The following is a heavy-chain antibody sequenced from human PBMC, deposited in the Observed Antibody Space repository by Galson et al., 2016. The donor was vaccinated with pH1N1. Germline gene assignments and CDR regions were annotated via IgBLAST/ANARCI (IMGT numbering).Heavy chain of an antibody. CDR2: INDSGSG. CDR1: GGSSKNYY. V-gene: IGHV4-34*01. J-gene: IGHJ4*02. CDR3: ARDPGDHNGYSN. D-gene: IGHD2-15*01. Sequence: TLSLTCPIYGGSSKNYYWSWIRQAPGKGLEWIGEINDSGSGDYNPSLKSRVTVSVDRSKDQLSLKVTSVTAADTAVYYCARDPGDHNGYSNWGQGTLVTVSS.